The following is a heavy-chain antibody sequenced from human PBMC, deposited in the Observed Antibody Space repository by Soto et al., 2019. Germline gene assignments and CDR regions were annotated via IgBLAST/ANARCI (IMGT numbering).Heavy chain of an antibody. CDR1: GGSMSSYY. V-gene: IGHV4-59*01. J-gene: IGHJ4*02. CDR3: ARADPDASVGY. D-gene: IGHD2-15*01. CDR2: ISYSGST. Sequence: PSETLSLTCTVSGGSMSSYYWTWLRQSPGRGLEWIGYISYSGSTYYNPSLKSRVTISADTSKNQFSLRMNSKIAADTAVYYCARADPDASVGYWGQGTLVTVSS.